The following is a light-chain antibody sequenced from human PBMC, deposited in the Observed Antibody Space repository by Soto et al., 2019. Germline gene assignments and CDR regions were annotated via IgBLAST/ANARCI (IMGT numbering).Light chain of an antibody. CDR1: QIISTY. Sequence: DIQMTQSPSSLAASVGDRVTISCRASQIISTYLNWYQQKPGQVPTLLIYGASSLQSGVPSRSSASGSGTDFTLSISSLQREDFATYYCQQSYSTPHTFGQGTKLEIK. V-gene: IGKV1-39*01. J-gene: IGKJ2*01. CDR2: GAS. CDR3: QQSYSTPHT.